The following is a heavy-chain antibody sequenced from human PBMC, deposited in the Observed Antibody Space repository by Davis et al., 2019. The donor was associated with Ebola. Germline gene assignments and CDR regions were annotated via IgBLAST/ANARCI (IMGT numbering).Heavy chain of an antibody. J-gene: IGHJ5*02. Sequence: SVKVSCKASGGTFSSYTITWVRQAPGQGLEWMGGIIPMFRTPNYAQKFQDRVTITADESTKTVYMELSRLRSEDTAVYYCARVQTGYYFDSSDSPSWFAPWGQGTLVTVSS. D-gene: IGHD3-22*01. CDR1: GGTFSSYT. V-gene: IGHV1-69*13. CDR3: ARVQTGYYFDSSDSPSWFAP. CDR2: IIPMFRTP.